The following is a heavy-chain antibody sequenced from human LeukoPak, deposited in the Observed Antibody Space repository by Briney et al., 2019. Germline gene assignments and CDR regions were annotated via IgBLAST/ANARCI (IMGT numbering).Heavy chain of an antibody. CDR1: GGSISSSNW. Sequence: SETLSLTCAVSGGSISSSNWWSWVRQPPGKGLEWIGEIYHSGSTNYNPSLKSRVAIPVDKSKNQFSLKLSSVTAADTAVYYCARVKRHTQGLDTWGQGTMVTVSS. CDR2: IYHSGST. CDR3: ARVKRHTQGLDT. D-gene: IGHD2-2*02. V-gene: IGHV4-4*02. J-gene: IGHJ3*02.